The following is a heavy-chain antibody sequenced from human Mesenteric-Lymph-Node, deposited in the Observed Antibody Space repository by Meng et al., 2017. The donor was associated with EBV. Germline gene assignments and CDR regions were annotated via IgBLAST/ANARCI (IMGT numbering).Heavy chain of an antibody. V-gene: IGHV1-69*01. D-gene: IGHD2-21*01. CDR3: TSGSGTYSPFAF. CDR1: GGIFSSYA. CDR2: TIPVLGTT. J-gene: IGHJ4*02. Sequence: VQRGLSGGEVKQPGSSVKVSCKASGGIFSSYAISWVRQAPGQGLEWMGGTIPVLGTTTYAQSFQGRVAITAADESTTTVYMEVRSLKPEDTAIYFCTSGSGTYSPFAFWGQGTLVTVSS.